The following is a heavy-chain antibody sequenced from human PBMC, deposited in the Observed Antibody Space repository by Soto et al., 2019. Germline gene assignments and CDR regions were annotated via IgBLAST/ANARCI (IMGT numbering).Heavy chain of an antibody. Sequence: ASVKVSCKASGYTFTSYDINWVRQATGQGLEWMGWMNPNSGDTGYAQKFQGRVTMTRNTSISTAYMELSSLRSEDTAVYYCAVSDFWSGYYSPHYYYYYYMDVWGKGTTVTVSS. CDR3: AVSDFWSGYYSPHYYYYYYMDV. J-gene: IGHJ6*03. D-gene: IGHD3-3*01. CDR1: GYTFTSYD. CDR2: MNPNSGDT. V-gene: IGHV1-8*01.